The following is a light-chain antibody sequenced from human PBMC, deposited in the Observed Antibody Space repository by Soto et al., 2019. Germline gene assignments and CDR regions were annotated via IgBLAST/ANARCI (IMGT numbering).Light chain of an antibody. CDR1: QRINTY. J-gene: IGKJ4*01. CDR3: QQSYSIPLT. CDR2: PPS. Sequence: DIQLTQSPSSLSASVGDRVTMTCRASQRINTYMNWYQHKPGKAPNLLIFPPSTLQSGVPSRFSGSGSGTDFTLTISSLQPEDFATYYCQQSYSIPLTFGGGTKVDIK. V-gene: IGKV1-39*01.